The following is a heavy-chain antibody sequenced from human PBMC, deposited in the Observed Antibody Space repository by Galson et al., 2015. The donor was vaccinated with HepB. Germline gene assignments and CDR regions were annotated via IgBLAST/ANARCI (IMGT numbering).Heavy chain of an antibody. CDR1: GYKFVHYW. D-gene: IGHD3-10*01. V-gene: IGHV5-10-1*01. CDR2: IDPSDSYT. J-gene: IGHJ4*02. Sequence: SGAEVTKPGESLRISCKGSGYKFVHYWISWVRQMPGKGLEWMGKIDPSDSYTTYTLSFRGHVTISSDESVSTVYLQWTSLKASDTAIYYCARQYFYGSGSPDFWGQGTLVSVSS. CDR3: ARQYFYGSGSPDF.